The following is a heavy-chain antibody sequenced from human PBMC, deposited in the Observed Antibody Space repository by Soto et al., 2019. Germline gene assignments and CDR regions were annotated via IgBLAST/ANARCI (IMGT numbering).Heavy chain of an antibody. CDR1: GFSFSSYS. V-gene: IGHV3-48*02. CDR3: ARGAPTGWGYYYGMDV. CDR2: ISSSTNTI. Sequence: GSLRLSCVASGFSFSSYSMNWVRQAPGKGLEWVSYISSSTNTIYYADSVKGRFTISRDNVKNSLFLQMNSLRDEDTAVYYCARGAPTGWGYYYGMDVWGQGTTVTVSS. D-gene: IGHD1-26*01. J-gene: IGHJ6*02.